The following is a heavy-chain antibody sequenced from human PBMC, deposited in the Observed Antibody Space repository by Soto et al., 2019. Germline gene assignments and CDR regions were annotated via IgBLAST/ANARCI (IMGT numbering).Heavy chain of an antibody. CDR3: ARVPYAAGTWWFDP. CDR2: IYHSGST. CDR1: GGSISSGGYS. V-gene: IGHV4-30-2*01. D-gene: IGHD6-13*01. J-gene: IGHJ5*02. Sequence: PSETLSLTCAVSGGSISSGGYSWSWIRQPPGKGLEWIGYIYHSGSTYYNPSLKSRVTISVDRSKNQFSLKLSSVTAADTAVYYCARVPYAAGTWWFDPWGQGTLVTVSS.